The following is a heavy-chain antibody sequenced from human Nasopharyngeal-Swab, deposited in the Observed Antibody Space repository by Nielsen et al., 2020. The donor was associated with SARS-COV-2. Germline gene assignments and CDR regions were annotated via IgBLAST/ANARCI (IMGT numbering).Heavy chain of an antibody. J-gene: IGHJ6*02. CDR1: GFTFSTYT. CDR3: AREEEVIAATPRSHYYGMDV. CDR2: TSSDVTNK. D-gene: IGHD2-15*01. V-gene: IGHV3-30*04. Sequence: GESLKISCAASGFTFSTYTMHWVRQAPGKGLEWVAVTSSDVTNKFYADSVRGRFTISGDDSKNTLYLQMNSLTAQDTAVYYCAREEEVIAATPRSHYYGMDVWGQGTTVTVSS.